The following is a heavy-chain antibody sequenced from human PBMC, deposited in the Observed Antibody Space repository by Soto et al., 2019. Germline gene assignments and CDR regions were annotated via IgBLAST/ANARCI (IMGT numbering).Heavy chain of an antibody. V-gene: IGHV4-39*01. CDR2: IDYGGNT. D-gene: IGHD5-12*01. J-gene: IGHJ4*02. CDR1: GGSIISSSYY. CDR3: AIHVSVSGYEYYFDQ. Sequence: QLQLQESGPGLVKPSETLSLTCTVSGGSIISSSYYWAWIRQPPGKGLEWLGNIDYGGNTYYNQSLDRRVAISVDTSKNQFSLKLTSVTAVDTAVYYCAIHVSVSGYEYYFDQWGQGTLVTVSS.